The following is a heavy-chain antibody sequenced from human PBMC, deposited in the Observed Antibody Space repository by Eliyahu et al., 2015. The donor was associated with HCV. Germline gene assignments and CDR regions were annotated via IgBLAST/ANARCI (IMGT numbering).Heavy chain of an antibody. CDR1: GSPSSSYA. CDR2: ILAXSGDT. Sequence: QVHLVQSGAEVKKPGASVKLSCKTSGSPSSSYAVHWVRLVPGQRLEWMGWILAXSGDTKYSQKLQGRVLITRDASASIAYLELTSLRSEDTATYYCAMSGFHSYYYYFGMDVWGQGTTVTVSS. CDR3: AMSGFHSYYYYFGMDV. J-gene: IGHJ6*02. V-gene: IGHV1-3*01.